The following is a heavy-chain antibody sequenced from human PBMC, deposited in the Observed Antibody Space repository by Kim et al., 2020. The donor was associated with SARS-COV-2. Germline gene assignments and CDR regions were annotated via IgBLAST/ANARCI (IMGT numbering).Heavy chain of an antibody. CDR2: IQNSGIT. CDR3: AREFRCYGGNNVAAHFDY. V-gene: IGHV4-31*03. D-gene: IGHD2-15*01. CDR1: GGSINSVAYY. Sequence: SETLSLTCTVSGGSINSVAYYWSWIRQHPGKGLEWIAYIQNSGITYYNLSLKSRVIISVDTSKNQFSLKLSSVTAADTAVYYCAREFRCYGGNNVAAHFDYGGQGPLVTVSS. J-gene: IGHJ4*02.